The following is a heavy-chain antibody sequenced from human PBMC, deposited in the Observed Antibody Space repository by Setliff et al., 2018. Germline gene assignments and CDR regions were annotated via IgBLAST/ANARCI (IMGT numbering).Heavy chain of an antibody. V-gene: IGHV4-39*01. J-gene: IGHJ3*02. CDR1: GGPINSERYY. D-gene: IGHD4-17*01. CDR2: MYYSGRT. CDR3: ARHESEYGDYDDAFEI. Sequence: SETLSLTCTVSGGPINSERYYWGWIRQPPGKGLEWIGSMYYSGRTNYNHSLRSRVTISVDTSKNQFSLKVSSVTAADTAVYYCARHESEYGDYDDAFEIWGQGTMVTVSS.